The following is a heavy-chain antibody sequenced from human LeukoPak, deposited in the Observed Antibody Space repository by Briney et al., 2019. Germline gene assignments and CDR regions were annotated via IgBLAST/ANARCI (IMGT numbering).Heavy chain of an antibody. D-gene: IGHD3-3*01. J-gene: IGHJ6*03. V-gene: IGHV4-39*01. CDR3: VRQSRIFGVTRPGYMDV. Sequence: PSETLSLTCGVSGGSINTNTFLWGWIRQPPGKGLEWIGNVFYDGNTMYNPSLKSRVTMSIDTSKSQFSLSLNSVTAADTAMYWCVRQSRIFGVTRPGYMDVWGKGIMVSVSS. CDR2: VFYDGNT. CDR1: GGSINTNTFL.